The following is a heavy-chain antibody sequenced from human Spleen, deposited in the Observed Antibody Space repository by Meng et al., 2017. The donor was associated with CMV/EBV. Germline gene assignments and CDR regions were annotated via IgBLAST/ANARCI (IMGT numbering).Heavy chain of an antibody. J-gene: IGHJ4*02. CDR2: ISSTSTYI. CDR3: ASEAPSSRYSGSYYDSDY. Sequence: GESLKISCAASGFTFSSYSMNWVRQAPGKGLEWVSSISSTSTYIYYADSVKGRFTISRGNAKNSLYLQMNSLRAEDTAVYYCASEAPSSRYSGSYYDSDYWGQGTLVTVSS. CDR1: GFTFSSYS. D-gene: IGHD1-26*01. V-gene: IGHV3-21*01.